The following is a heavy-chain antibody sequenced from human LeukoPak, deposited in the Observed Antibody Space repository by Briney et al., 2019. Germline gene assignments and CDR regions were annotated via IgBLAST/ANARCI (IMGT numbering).Heavy chain of an antibody. D-gene: IGHD2-2*02. CDR2: ISAYNGNT. CDR1: GYTFTSYG. Sequence: ASVKVSCKASGYTFTSYGISWVRQAPGQGLEWMGWISAYNGNTNYAQKLQGRVTMTTDTSTSTAYTELRSLRSDDTAVYYCARDTTPPDIVVVPAAIGYWGQGTLVTVSS. J-gene: IGHJ4*02. V-gene: IGHV1-18*01. CDR3: ARDTTPPDIVVVPAAIGY.